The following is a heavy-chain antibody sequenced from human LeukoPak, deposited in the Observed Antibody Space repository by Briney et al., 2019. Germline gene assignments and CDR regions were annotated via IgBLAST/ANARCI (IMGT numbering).Heavy chain of an antibody. D-gene: IGHD6-13*01. J-gene: IGHJ4*02. V-gene: IGHV4-59*01. CDR1: GGSISSYY. CDR2: IYYSGST. CDR3: ARQQLSQLSYFDY. Sequence: SETLSLTCTVSGGSISSYYWSWIRQPPGKGLEWIGDIYYSGSTNYNPSLKSRVAISVDTSKNQFSLKLSSVTAADTAVYYCARQQLSQLSYFDYWGQGTLVTVSS.